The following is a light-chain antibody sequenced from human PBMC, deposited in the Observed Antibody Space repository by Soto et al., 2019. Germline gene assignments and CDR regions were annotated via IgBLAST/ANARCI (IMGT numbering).Light chain of an antibody. CDR2: VNS. CDR3: QSYDSSLSGGV. CDR1: SSNIGAGYD. V-gene: IGLV1-40*01. J-gene: IGLJ2*01. Sequence: QSVLTQPPSVSGAPGQRVTISCTGSSSNIGAGYDVHWYQQLPGTAPKLLIYVNSNRPSGVPDRFSGSKSGTSASLAITGLQAEDEADYYCQSYDSSLSGGVFGGATKVTVL.